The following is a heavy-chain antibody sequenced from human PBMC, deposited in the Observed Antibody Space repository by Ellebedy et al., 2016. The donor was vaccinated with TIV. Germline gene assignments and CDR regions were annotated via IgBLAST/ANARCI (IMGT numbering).Heavy chain of an antibody. CDR1: GFTFSSYS. CDR3: ARDPGTT. J-gene: IGHJ5*02. CDR2: ISTTSNYI. V-gene: IGHV3-21*01. D-gene: IGHD2-2*01. Sequence: GESLKISCAASGFTFSSYSMIWVRQAPGKGLEWVSSISTTSNYIHYADSVRGRFTVSRDDAKNSLYLQMNSLRAEDTAIYYCARDPGTTWGQGNLVTVSS.